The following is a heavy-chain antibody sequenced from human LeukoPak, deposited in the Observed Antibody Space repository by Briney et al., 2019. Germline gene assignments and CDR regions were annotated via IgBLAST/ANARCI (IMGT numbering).Heavy chain of an antibody. V-gene: IGHV1-69*06. Sequence: SVKVSCKASGGTFSSYAISWVRQAPGQGLEWMGGIIPIFGTANYAQKFQGRVTITADKSTSTAYMELSSLRSEDTAVYYCAKDTAGVNYFDYWGQGTLVTVSS. CDR2: IIPIFGTA. CDR3: AKDTAGVNYFDY. J-gene: IGHJ4*02. D-gene: IGHD5-18*01. CDR1: GGTFSSYA.